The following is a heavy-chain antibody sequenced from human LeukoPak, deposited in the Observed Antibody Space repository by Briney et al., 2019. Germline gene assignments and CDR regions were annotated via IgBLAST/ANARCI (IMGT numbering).Heavy chain of an antibody. CDR1: GYSLTELS. D-gene: IGHD3-22*01. V-gene: IGHV1-24*01. CDR3: ATFVPYSDSSDFYIHAFHI. Sequence: ASVKVSFEVSGYSLTELSMHWVRQTLGQGLEWMGALDVGQAETIYAQKFQGRVTLTEDSSTGTAYMELTSLRPEDTALYYCATFVPYSDSSDFYIHAFHIWGRGTMVTVSS. J-gene: IGHJ3*02. CDR2: LDVGQAET.